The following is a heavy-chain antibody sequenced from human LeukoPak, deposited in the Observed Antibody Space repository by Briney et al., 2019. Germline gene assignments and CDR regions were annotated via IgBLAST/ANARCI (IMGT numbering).Heavy chain of an antibody. Sequence: GGSLRLSCVASGCTFSGYWMHWVRQPPGKGLVWVSRIKSDGSMTNYADSVRGRFTVSRDNAKNTLYLQMNSLRAEDTAVYYCASQVVGAAFDPWGQGTLVTVSS. CDR2: IKSDGSMT. V-gene: IGHV3-74*01. CDR1: GCTFSGYW. D-gene: IGHD2-15*01. J-gene: IGHJ5*02. CDR3: ASQVVGAAFDP.